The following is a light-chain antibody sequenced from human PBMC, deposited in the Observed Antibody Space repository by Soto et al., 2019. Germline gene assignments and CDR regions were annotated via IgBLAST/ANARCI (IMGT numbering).Light chain of an antibody. Sequence: EIVLTQSPGTLSLSPGERATLSCTASQSVSSNYLAWYQQKPGQAPRLLIYGASSRATGIPDRFSGSGSGTDFTLTISRLEPEDFAGYYCQQYGGSPRTFGQGTKVEIK. V-gene: IGKV3-20*01. CDR3: QQYGGSPRT. CDR2: GAS. CDR1: QSVSSNY. J-gene: IGKJ1*01.